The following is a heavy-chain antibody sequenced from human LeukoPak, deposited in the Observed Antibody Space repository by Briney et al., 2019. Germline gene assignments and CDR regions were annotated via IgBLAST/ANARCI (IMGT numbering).Heavy chain of an antibody. CDR2: MNPNSGNT. Sequence: ASVKVSCKATVYTFTSHDINWVRQATGQGLEWMGWMNPNSGNTGYAQKFQGRVTITRNTSISTAYMELSSLRSEDTAVYYCARGAAYSNYGAYYYYYMDVWGKGTTVTVSS. D-gene: IGHD4-11*01. J-gene: IGHJ6*03. CDR1: VYTFTSHD. V-gene: IGHV1-8*01. CDR3: ARGAAYSNYGAYYYYYMDV.